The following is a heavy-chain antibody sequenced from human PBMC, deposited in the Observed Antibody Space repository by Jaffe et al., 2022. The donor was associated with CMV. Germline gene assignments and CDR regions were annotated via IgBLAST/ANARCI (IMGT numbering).Heavy chain of an antibody. CDR3: ARDGVYSRDYDAFDI. CDR2: VAPVSGAT. D-gene: IGHD1-26*01. J-gene: IGHJ3*02. V-gene: IGHV1-2*02. CDR1: GYSFTPYY. Sequence: QVQLMQSGAEVKNPGASVKVSCKASGYSFTPYYIHWVRQAPGQGLEWMGWVAPVSGATDYAQRFQGRVTMTRDTSISTAYMELSSLRSDDTAVYYCARDGVYSRDYDAFDIWGQGTTVTVSS.